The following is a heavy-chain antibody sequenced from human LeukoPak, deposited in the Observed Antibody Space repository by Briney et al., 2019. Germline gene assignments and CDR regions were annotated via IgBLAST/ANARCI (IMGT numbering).Heavy chain of an antibody. CDR3: ARTPYCSGGSCRRYYFDY. CDR2: MYPNSGNT. V-gene: IGHV1-8*01. J-gene: IGHJ4*02. D-gene: IGHD2-15*01. Sequence: ASVKVSCKASGYTFTSYDINWVRQAPGQGLEWMGWMYPNSGNTGYAQKFQGRVTMTRNTSISTAYMELSSLRSEDTAVYYCARTPYCSGGSCRRYYFDYWGQGTLVTVSS. CDR1: GYTFTSYD.